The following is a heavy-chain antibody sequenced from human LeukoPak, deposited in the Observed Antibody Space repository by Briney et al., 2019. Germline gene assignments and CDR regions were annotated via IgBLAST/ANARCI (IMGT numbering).Heavy chain of an antibody. CDR3: ARDALRARAFDL. CDR2: INVEGTTT. CDR1: GFAFSSHW. Sequence: VGSLRLSCAASGFAFSSHWIHCVCQVPGKRLVWLARINVEGTTTTYADSVKDRFTISSNNTKNTLYLQMDRLRVEDTAAYYCARDALRARAFDLWGQGTVVTVSS. J-gene: IGHJ3*01. D-gene: IGHD3-10*01. V-gene: IGHV3-74*03.